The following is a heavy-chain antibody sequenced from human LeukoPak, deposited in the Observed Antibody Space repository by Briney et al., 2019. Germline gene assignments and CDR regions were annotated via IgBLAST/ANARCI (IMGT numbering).Heavy chain of an antibody. J-gene: IGHJ4*02. V-gene: IGHV4-39*07. CDR2: IYYSGST. D-gene: IGHD3-10*01. CDR1: GGSISSSSYY. CDR3: ARGGSGSYYYSDY. Sequence: SETLSLTCTVSGGSISSSSYYWGWIRQPPGKGLEWIGSIYYSGSTYYNPSLKSRVTISVDTSKNQFSLKLSSVTAADTAVYYCARGGSGSYYYSDYWGQGTLVTVSS.